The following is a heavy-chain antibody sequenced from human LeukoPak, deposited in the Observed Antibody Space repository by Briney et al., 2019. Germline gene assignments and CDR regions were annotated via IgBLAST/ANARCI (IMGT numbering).Heavy chain of an antibody. V-gene: IGHV1-46*01. J-gene: IGHJ4*02. CDR3: ARDQEGFDY. CDR2: IYPRDGST. Sequence: GASVEVSCKASGYTFTSYYIHWVRQAPGQGLEWMGMIYPRDGSTSYAQKFQGRVTVTRDTSTSTVHMELSGLRSEDTAVYYCARDQEGFDYWGQGTLVTVSS. CDR1: GYTFTSYY.